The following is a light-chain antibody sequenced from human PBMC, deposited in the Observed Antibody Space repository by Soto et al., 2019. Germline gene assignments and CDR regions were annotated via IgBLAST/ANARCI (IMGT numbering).Light chain of an antibody. V-gene: IGKV3-15*01. CDR2: GAS. CDR1: QSVNSN. Sequence: EVVMTQSPTTLSVSPGERATLSCRASQSVNSNLAWYQQKPGQAPRLLIYGASTRATGIPARFSGSGSGTEFTLTISSLQSEDFAVYYCQQYNDWPWTFGHGTKVDI. J-gene: IGKJ1*01. CDR3: QQYNDWPWT.